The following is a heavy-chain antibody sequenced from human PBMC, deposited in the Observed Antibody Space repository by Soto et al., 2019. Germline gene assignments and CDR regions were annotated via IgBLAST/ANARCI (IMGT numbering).Heavy chain of an antibody. V-gene: IGHV3-13*05. D-gene: IGHD3-10*01. CDR1: GFSFRDYD. CDR2: LGAADDP. Sequence: AGGSLRLSCAAPGFSFRDYDFHWVRQDPGEGLEWVSALGAADDPYYLASVKGRFSVSSDNAQKSLYLQMNNLRVGDTAVYYCARAYLGKLPRRADYYYAMDVWVRGT. CDR3: ARAYLGKLPRRADYYYAMDV. J-gene: IGHJ6*02.